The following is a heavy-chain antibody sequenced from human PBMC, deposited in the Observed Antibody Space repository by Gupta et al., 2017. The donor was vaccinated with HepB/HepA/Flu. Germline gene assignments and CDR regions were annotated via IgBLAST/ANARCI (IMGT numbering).Heavy chain of an antibody. J-gene: IGHJ4*02. Sequence: QVQLQQWGAGLLKPSETLSLTCAVYGGSFSGYYWSWIRQPPGKGLEWIGEINHSGSTNYNPSLKSRVTISVDTSKNQFALKLSSVTAAETAVYDCARGPTWIQLWSTTLAFDYWGQGTLVTVSS. D-gene: IGHD5-18*01. CDR3: ARGPTWIQLWSTTLAFDY. CDR2: INHSGST. V-gene: IGHV4-34*01. CDR1: GGSFSGYY.